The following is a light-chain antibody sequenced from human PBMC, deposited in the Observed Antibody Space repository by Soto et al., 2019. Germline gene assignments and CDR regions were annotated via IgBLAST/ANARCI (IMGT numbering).Light chain of an antibody. Sequence: DIQMTQSPSSLSASVGDRVTITCRASQTIGTSLNWYQQKPGKAPKVLIYAASSLQSGVPSRFSGSGSGTDFTLTISSLQSEDFATYYCQQTYNTPPWTFGQGTKVDIK. CDR1: QTIGTS. V-gene: IGKV1-39*01. CDR3: QQTYNTPPWT. CDR2: AAS. J-gene: IGKJ1*01.